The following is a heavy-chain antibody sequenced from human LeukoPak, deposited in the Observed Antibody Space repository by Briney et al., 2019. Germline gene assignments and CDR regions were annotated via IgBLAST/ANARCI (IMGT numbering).Heavy chain of an antibody. Sequence: SVKVSCKASGGTFSSYAISWVRQAPGQGLEWMGGIIPIFGTANYAQKFQGRVTITADESTSTAYMQLSSLRSEDTAVYYCAASSNYYDFWSGYYLGWFDPCGQGTLVTVSS. CDR1: GGTFSSYA. CDR3: AASSNYYDFWSGYYLGWFDP. D-gene: IGHD3-3*01. V-gene: IGHV1-69*01. CDR2: IIPIFGTA. J-gene: IGHJ5*02.